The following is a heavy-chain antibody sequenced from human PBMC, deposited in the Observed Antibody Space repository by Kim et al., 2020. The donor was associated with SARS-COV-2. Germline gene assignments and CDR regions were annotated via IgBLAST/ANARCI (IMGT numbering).Heavy chain of an antibody. V-gene: IGHV1-8*01. CDR1: GYTFSSYD. CDR2: MNSETGNT. CDR3: ARGRGPIGSTDTSFHH. Sequence: ASVKVSCKAAGYTFSSYDINWVRQAPGQGLENMGWMNSETGNTGYARKFQGRVTMTRDSSINTAYLELSSLTSEDTAMYYCARGRGPIGSTDTSFHHWG. J-gene: IGHJ1*01. D-gene: IGHD3-10*01.